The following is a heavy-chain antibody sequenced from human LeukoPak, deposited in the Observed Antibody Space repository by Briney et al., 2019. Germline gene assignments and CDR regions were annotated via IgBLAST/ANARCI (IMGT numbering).Heavy chain of an antibody. CDR3: ARQSGTSKRTAT. J-gene: IGHJ5*02. V-gene: IGHV4-39*01. Sequence: SETLSLXCTVSGGSISSESSEGYYWGWIRQPPGKGLEWIGNIHSSGSTYYNPSLKSRVTISVDTSKNQFSLKLNSVTATDTAVYYCARQSGTSKRTATWGQGTLVTVPS. CDR1: GGSISSESSEGYY. CDR2: IHSSGST. D-gene: IGHD1-1*01.